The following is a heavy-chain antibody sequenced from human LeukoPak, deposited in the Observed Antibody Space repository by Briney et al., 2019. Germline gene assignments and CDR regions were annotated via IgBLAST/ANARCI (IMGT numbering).Heavy chain of an antibody. J-gene: IGHJ4*02. CDR1: GYTFTSYG. Sequence: ASVNVSFKASGYTFTSYGISWVRQAPGQGLECMEWISPYNGNTNYARKLQGRVTMTKDTSTSTAYMELRSLRSDDTAVYYCARDRGRITMIKYYFDYWGQGTLVTVSS. CDR2: ISPYNGNT. CDR3: ARDRGRITMIKYYFDY. D-gene: IGHD3-22*01. V-gene: IGHV1-18*01.